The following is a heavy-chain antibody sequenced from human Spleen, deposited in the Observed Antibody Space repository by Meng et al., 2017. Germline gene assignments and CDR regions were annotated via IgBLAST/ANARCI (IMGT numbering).Heavy chain of an antibody. Sequence: ASVKVSCKASGYTFTSYYIHWVRQAPGQGLEWMGIINPSGGTTSYAQKFQGRVTMTRDESTSTAYMELSSLRSEDTAVYYCAREEEIYGNEYFRYWGQGTLVTVSS. D-gene: IGHD4-11*01. CDR1: GYTFTSYY. V-gene: IGHV1-46*01. J-gene: IGHJ4*02. CDR3: AREEEIYGNEYFRY. CDR2: INPSGGTT.